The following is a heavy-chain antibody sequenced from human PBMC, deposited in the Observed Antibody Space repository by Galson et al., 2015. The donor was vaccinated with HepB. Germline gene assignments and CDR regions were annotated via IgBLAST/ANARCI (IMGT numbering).Heavy chain of an antibody. V-gene: IGHV5-51*01. CDR1: GYTFTSYW. CDR3: ARLSSALQLDPGPGGMDV. CDR2: IYPGDSDT. Sequence: QSGAEVKKPGASLKISCKGSGYTFTSYWIGWVRQMPGKGLEWMGLIYPGDSDTRYSPSFQGQVTISADKSINTAYLQWSSLKASDTAMYYCARLSSALQLDPGPGGMDVWGQGTTVTVSS. D-gene: IGHD6-13*01. J-gene: IGHJ6*02.